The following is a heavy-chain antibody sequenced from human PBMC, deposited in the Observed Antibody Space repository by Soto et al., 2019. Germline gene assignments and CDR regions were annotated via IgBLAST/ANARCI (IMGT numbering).Heavy chain of an antibody. CDR1: GCSISSYY. Sequence: PSETLSLTCTVSGCSISSYYWSWIRQPPGKGLEWIGYIYYSGSTNYNPSLKSRVTISVDTSKNQFSLKLSSVTAADTAVYYCARHRLDYRDSYYFDYWGQGTLVTAPQ. J-gene: IGHJ4*02. CDR3: ARHRLDYRDSYYFDY. V-gene: IGHV4-59*08. CDR2: IYYSGST. D-gene: IGHD4-4*01.